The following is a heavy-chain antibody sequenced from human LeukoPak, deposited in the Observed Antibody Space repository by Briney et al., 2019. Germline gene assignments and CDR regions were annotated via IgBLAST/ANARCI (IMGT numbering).Heavy chain of an antibody. V-gene: IGHV3-33*01. Sequence: GGSPRLSCAASGFTFSSYGMHWVRQAPGKGLEWVAVIWYDGSNKYYADSVKGRFTISRDNSKNTLYLQMNSLRAEDTAVYYCARRGTFDYYCGMDVWGQGTTVTVSS. CDR2: IWYDGSNK. CDR1: GFTFSSYG. CDR3: ARRGTFDYYCGMDV. J-gene: IGHJ6*02.